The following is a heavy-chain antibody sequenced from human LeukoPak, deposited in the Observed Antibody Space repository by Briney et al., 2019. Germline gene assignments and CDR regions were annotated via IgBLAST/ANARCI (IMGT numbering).Heavy chain of an antibody. CDR3: IKGNSYAFDI. Sequence: GGSLRLSCAASGFTFSSYSMNWVRQAPGKGLEWVSYISSSSSTIYYVDSVKGRFTLSRDTSKNTLYLQMNSLRDEDTAVYSCIKGNSYAFDIWGQGTTVTVSS. V-gene: IGHV3-48*02. CDR1: GFTFSSYS. J-gene: IGHJ3*02. CDR2: ISSSSSTI. D-gene: IGHD4-11*01.